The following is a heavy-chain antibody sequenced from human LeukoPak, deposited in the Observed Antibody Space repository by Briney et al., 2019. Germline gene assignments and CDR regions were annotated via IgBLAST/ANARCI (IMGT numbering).Heavy chain of an antibody. CDR1: GFTFSSYV. V-gene: IGHV3-23*01. CDR3: AKGSAYADF. Sequence: GGSLRLSCAASGFTFSSYVMSWVRQAPGKGLEWVSTISGSGGSTYYADSVKGRFTISRDNPKNTLSLQMNSLRAEDTAVYYCAKGSAYADFWGQGTLVTVST. D-gene: IGHD3-3*01. J-gene: IGHJ4*02. CDR2: ISGSGGST.